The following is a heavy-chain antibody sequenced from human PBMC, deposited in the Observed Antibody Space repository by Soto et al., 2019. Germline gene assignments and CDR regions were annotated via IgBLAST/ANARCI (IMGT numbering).Heavy chain of an antibody. CDR1: GFSFGSYG. V-gene: IGHV3-30*03. J-gene: IGHJ6*02. CDR3: AGALENPYFYYGLNV. D-gene: IGHD1-1*01. Sequence: XGSLRLACAAAGFSFGSYGMEWVRLAPGKGLEWVAATTYDGGIKHYVDSVKGRFTISRDNSKNTLYLQMNSLRVEDTATYYCAGALENPYFYYGLNVWGQGPTVTVSS. CDR2: TTYDGGIK.